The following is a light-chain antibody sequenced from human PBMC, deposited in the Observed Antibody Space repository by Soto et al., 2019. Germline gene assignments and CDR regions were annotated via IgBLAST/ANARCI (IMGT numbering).Light chain of an antibody. V-gene: IGKV3-15*01. Sequence: ETVVTQSPVTLSVSPGDTATLSCRAIPRASSHFAWYQQKPGQAPRLLIYAASTRATGIPVRFSGSGSETEFTLTLRSLQSEDFALYYCHQYNNWPWTFGQGTKVDIK. CDR2: AAS. J-gene: IGKJ1*01. CDR3: HQYNNWPWT. CDR1: PRASSH.